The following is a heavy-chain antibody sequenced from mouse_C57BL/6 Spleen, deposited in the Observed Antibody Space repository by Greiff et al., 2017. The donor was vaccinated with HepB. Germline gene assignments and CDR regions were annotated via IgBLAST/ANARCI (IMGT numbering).Heavy chain of an antibody. CDR1: GYSFTGYY. CDR3: ARSGTTVVMDY. CDR2: INPSTGGT. V-gene: IGHV1-42*01. Sequence: EVQLQQSGPELVKPGASVKISCKASGYSFTGYYMNWVKQSPEKSLEWIGEINPSTGGTTYNQKFKAKATLTVDKSSSTAYMQLKSLTSEDSAVYYCARSGTTVVMDYWGQGTSVTVSS. J-gene: IGHJ4*01. D-gene: IGHD1-1*01.